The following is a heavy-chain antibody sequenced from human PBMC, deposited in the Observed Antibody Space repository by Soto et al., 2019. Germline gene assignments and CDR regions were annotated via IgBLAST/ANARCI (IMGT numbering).Heavy chain of an antibody. CDR1: GFTFSSYS. Sequence: EVQLVESGGGLVQPGGSLRLSCAASGFTFSSYSMNWVRQAPGKGLEWVSYISSSSSTIYYADSVKGRFTISRDNAKKSLYLQMNSLRAEDTAVYYCAGRLPLRLGWFDPWGQGTLVTVSS. CDR2: ISSSSSTI. V-gene: IGHV3-48*01. CDR3: AGRLPLRLGWFDP. J-gene: IGHJ5*02. D-gene: IGHD3-3*01.